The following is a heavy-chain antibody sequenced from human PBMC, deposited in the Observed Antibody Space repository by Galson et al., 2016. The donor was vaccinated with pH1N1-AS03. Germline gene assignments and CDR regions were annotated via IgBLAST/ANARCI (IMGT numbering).Heavy chain of an antibody. J-gene: IGHJ6*02. CDR1: GFTFSGYW. V-gene: IGHV3-7*01. CDR3: ASAVRGSAVGV. Sequence: SLRLSCAASGFTFSGYWMTWVRQAPGKGLKWVANIKQDGSEKSYVDSVKGRFTISRDNAKNSLYLQMNSLRVEDTAIYYCASAVRGSAVGVWGQGTTVTVS. D-gene: IGHD3-10*01. CDR2: IKQDGSEK.